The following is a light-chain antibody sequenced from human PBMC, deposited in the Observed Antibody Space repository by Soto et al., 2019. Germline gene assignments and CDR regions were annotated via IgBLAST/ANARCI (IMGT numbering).Light chain of an antibody. CDR2: EVT. CDR1: SGDIGSYNR. V-gene: IGLV2-14*01. CDR3: SSYTNINTRACV. Sequence: SARTQPASVSGSPGQSITISCTGTSGDIGSYNRVSWYQQHPGKAPKLIIYEVTDRPSGVSNRFSGSKSGNTASLTISGLQAEDEAEYYCSSYTNINTRACVFGTGTKVTVL. J-gene: IGLJ1*01.